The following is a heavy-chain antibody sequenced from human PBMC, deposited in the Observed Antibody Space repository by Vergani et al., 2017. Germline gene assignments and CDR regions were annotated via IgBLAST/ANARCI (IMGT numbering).Heavy chain of an antibody. CDR2: ISGSGGST. J-gene: IGHJ4*02. D-gene: IGHD3-3*01. Sequence: VQLQESGPGLVKPSETLSLTCTVSGGSISSSSYYWGWIRQPPGKGLEWVSAISGSGGSTYYADSVKGRFTISRDNSKNTLYLQMNSLRAEDTAVYYCARDLITGQHDFWSGYYLDYWGQGTLVTVSS. CDR1: GGSISSSSYY. V-gene: IGHV3-23*01. CDR3: ARDLITGQHDFWSGYYLDY.